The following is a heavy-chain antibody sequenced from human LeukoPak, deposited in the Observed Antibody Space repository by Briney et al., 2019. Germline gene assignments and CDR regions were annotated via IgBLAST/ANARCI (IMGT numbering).Heavy chain of an antibody. Sequence: SQTLSLTCAISGDSVSSNSAAWNWIRQSTSRGLEWLGRTYYRSKWYNDYAVSVKSRITINPDTSKNQFSLQLNSVTPEDTAVYYCASLPTASDAFDIWGQGTMVTVSS. J-gene: IGHJ3*02. V-gene: IGHV6-1*01. CDR1: GDSVSSNSAA. D-gene: IGHD2-21*02. CDR2: TYYRSKWYN. CDR3: ASLPTASDAFDI.